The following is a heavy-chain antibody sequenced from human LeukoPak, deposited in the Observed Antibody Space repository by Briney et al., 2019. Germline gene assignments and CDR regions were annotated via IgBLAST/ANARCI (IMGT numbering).Heavy chain of an antibody. CDR3: ARGRSPDYWYFDL. CDR2: ISYDGRNK. CDR1: GFVFGDYG. J-gene: IGHJ2*01. Sequence: GGSLRLSCAASGFVFGDYGMHWVRQAPGKGLEWVALISYDGRNKDYADSVKGRLTISRDNSQNTLYLETNSLRPEDAAVYYCARGRSPDYWYFDLWGRGTLVTVSS. V-gene: IGHV3-30*04.